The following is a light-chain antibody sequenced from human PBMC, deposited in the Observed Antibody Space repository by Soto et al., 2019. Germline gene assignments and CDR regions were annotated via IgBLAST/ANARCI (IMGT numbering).Light chain of an antibody. J-gene: IGLJ3*02. CDR2: EVS. CDR1: SSDVGGYNY. V-gene: IGLV2-14*01. CDR3: SSYTSSSTRV. Sequence: SALTQPASVSGSPGQSITISCTGTSSDVGGYNYVSWYQQHPGKAPKLMIYEVSNRPSGVSNRFSGSKSGNTASLTISGLPAEDEADYYCSSYTSSSTRVFGGGTKLTVL.